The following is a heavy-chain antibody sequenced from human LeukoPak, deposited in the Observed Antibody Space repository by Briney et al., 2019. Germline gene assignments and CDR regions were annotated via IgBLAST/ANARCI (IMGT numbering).Heavy chain of an antibody. CDR1: GYTFTSYA. CDR2: INTNTGNP. Sequence: ASVTVSCKASGYTFTSYAMNWVRQAPGQGLEWMGWINTNTGNPTYAQGFTGRFVFSLDTSVSTAYLQISSLKAEDTAVYYCARGYCSSTSCHGGSYWGQGTLVTVSS. CDR3: ARGYCSSTSCHGGSY. J-gene: IGHJ4*02. V-gene: IGHV7-4-1*02. D-gene: IGHD2-2*01.